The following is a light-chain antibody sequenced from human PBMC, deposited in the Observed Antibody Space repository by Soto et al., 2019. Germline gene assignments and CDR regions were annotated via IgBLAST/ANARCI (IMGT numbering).Light chain of an antibody. CDR3: QQLNSSPFT. CDR1: QDISSF. J-gene: IGKJ3*01. Sequence: DIQLTQSPSFLSASVGDSVPIPCRASQDISSFLAWYQQNPGKAPKLLFYPASTLLSGVPSRFSARGSETLFTLTISSLQPEDFATYYCQQLNSSPFTFGPGTKVDI. V-gene: IGKV1-9*01. CDR2: PAS.